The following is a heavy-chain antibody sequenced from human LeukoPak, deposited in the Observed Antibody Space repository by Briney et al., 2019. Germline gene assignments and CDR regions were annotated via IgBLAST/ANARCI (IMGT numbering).Heavy chain of an antibody. CDR2: ISWNSGSI. CDR1: GFTFYDYA. Sequence: GGSLRLSCAASGFTFYDYAMHWGRHAPGKGLEWVSGISWNSGSIGYADSVKGRFTISRDNAKNSLYLQMNSLRAEDTALYYCARGDSSGYYYAALSSYFDYWGQGTLVTVSS. V-gene: IGHV3-9*01. CDR3: ARGDSSGYYYAALSSYFDY. D-gene: IGHD3-22*01. J-gene: IGHJ4*02.